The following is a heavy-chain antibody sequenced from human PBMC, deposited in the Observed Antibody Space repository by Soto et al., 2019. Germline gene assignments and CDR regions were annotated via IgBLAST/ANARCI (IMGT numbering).Heavy chain of an antibody. D-gene: IGHD2-2*01. CDR1: GYTFTSYD. Sequence: ASVKVSCKASGYTFTSYDINWVRQATGQGLEWMGWMNPNSGNTGYAQKFQGRVTMTGNTSISTAYMELSSLRSEDTAVYYCARGGYQLLPRVGSDYYYYGMDVWGQGTTVTVSS. V-gene: IGHV1-8*01. CDR3: ARGGYQLLPRVGSDYYYYGMDV. CDR2: MNPNSGNT. J-gene: IGHJ6*02.